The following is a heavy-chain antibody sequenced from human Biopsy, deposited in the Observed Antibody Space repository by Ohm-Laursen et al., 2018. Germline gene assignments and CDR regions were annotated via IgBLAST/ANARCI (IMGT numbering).Heavy chain of an antibody. V-gene: IGHV3-21*01. J-gene: IGHJ4*02. D-gene: IGHD2-8*01. CDR1: GFTFSGFS. CDR3: ARDGEAKYCKHGVCPSDF. CDR2: ISASGNHI. Sequence: GSLRLSCTASGFTFSGFSMNWVRQAPGKGLEWVSFISASGNHIYYTDSVKGRFTVSRDNGKNSVYLQMNSLRVEDTAVYYCARDGEAKYCKHGVCPSDFWGQGTLVTVSS.